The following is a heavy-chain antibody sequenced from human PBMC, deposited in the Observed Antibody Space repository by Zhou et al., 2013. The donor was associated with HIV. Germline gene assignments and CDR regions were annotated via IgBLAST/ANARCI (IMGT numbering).Heavy chain of an antibody. CDR1: DDTLDTNG. Sequence: QLVQSGDEVKRPGASVKVSCKASDDTLDTNGISWVRQAPGQGLEWMGWISGSGIHTNYAQNFQARVTMTTDTSTSTAYMELRSLRSDDTAVYYCARDLFSVYGGNSGGYWGQGTLVTVSS. V-gene: IGHV1-18*04. J-gene: IGHJ4*02. CDR3: ARDLFSVYGGNSGGY. D-gene: IGHD4-17*01. CDR2: ISGSGIHT.